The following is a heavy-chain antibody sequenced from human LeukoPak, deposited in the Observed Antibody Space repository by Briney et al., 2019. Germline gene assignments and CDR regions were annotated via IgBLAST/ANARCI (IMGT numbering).Heavy chain of an antibody. Sequence: AGGSLRLSCAASGFTFSDCYMSWIRQAPGKGLEWVSYIGFSGSTIYYADSVKGRFTISRDNAESSLYLQMSSLRAEDTAMYYCTRHRGIAWWGQGTLVTVSS. CDR2: IGFSGSTI. V-gene: IGHV3-11*04. D-gene: IGHD3-10*01. CDR3: TRHRGIAW. CDR1: GFTFSDCY. J-gene: IGHJ4*02.